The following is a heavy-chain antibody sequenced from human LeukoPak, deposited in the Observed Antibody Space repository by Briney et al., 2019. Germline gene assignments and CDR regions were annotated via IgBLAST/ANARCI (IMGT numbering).Heavy chain of an antibody. Sequence: GGSLRLSCAASGFTFSSYAMHWVRHAPGKGLEWVAVFSFDGSSENYADSVKGRFTISWDSTNNSLYLEMNSLRAEDTAVYYCAKKGYGDSGTYLYYLDYWGQGTLVTVSS. CDR1: GFTFSSYA. V-gene: IGHV3-30*04. CDR3: AKKGYGDSGTYLYYLDY. CDR2: FSFDGSSE. J-gene: IGHJ4*02. D-gene: IGHD3-10*01.